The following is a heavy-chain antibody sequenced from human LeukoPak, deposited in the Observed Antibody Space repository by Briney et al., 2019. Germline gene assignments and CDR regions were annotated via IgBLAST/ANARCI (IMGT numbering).Heavy chain of an antibody. V-gene: IGHV3-23*01. Sequence: RGSLRLSCAVSGFSVSDNYMTWVRQAPGKGLEWVSGIRGSGGSTYYADSVKGRFTISRDNSKNTLYLQMNSLKAEDTAVYYWPKWAGDCSDTSCYVVYWGQGTLVTVSS. CDR2: IRGSGGST. CDR1: GFSVSDNY. CDR3: PKWAGDCSDTSCYVVY. J-gene: IGHJ4*02. D-gene: IGHD2-2*01.